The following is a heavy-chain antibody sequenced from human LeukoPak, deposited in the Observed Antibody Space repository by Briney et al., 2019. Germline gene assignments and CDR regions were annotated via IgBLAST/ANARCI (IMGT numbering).Heavy chain of an antibody. V-gene: IGHV3-23*01. CDR2: IRGGGHGP. CDR3: ARDPNGDYVGAFDM. J-gene: IGHJ3*02. CDR1: GFTFSDYA. Sequence: GGSLRLSCTASGFTFSDYAMMWVRQSPGKGPEWVAAIRGGGHGPFYADSVRGRFTISRDNSKYTLFLQMDSLRAKDTAVYYCARDPNGDYVGAFDMWGPGTMVTVSS. D-gene: IGHD4-17*01.